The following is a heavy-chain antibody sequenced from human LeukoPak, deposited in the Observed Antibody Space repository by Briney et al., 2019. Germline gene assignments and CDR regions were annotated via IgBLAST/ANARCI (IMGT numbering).Heavy chain of an antibody. Sequence: PGGSLRLSCAASGFTFSNAWMSWVRQAPGKGLEWVSSISSSGTYKYYADSVKGRFTISRDNAKNSLYLQMNSLRAEDTAVYYCARAYYYGSGMYYFDYWGQGTLVTVSS. CDR3: ARAYYYGSGMYYFDY. CDR1: GFTFSNAW. V-gene: IGHV3-21*01. CDR2: ISSSGTYK. J-gene: IGHJ4*02. D-gene: IGHD3-10*01.